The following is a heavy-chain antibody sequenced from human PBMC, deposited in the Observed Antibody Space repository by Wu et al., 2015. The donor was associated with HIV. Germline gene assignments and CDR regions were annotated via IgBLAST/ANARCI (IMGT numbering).Heavy chain of an antibody. CDR1: GGTFISNG. CDR3: ARGGGYCSSSSCCFRTFQN. D-gene: IGHD2-2*03. CDR2: IIPLFGTP. Sequence: QVQLVQSGAEVKKPESSVKVSCKASGGTFISNGFSWVRQAPGQGFEWMGGIIPLFGTPNYAQKFQDRVTIVADDSTNTVYMELSSLTSEDTAVYFCARGGGYCSSSSCCFRTFQNWGQGTLVIVSS. V-gene: IGHV1-69*01. J-gene: IGHJ1*01.